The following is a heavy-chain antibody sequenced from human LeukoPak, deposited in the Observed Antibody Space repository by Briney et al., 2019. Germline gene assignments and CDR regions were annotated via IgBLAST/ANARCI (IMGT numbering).Heavy chain of an antibody. Sequence: SVKVSCKASGYTFTSYGISWVRQAPGQGLEWMGWISAYNGNTNYAQKLQGRVTMTTDTSTSTDYTELRSLRSDDTAVYYCARDLLGYCSGGSCCLDYWGQGTLVTVSS. V-gene: IGHV1-18*04. J-gene: IGHJ4*02. CDR1: GYTFTSYG. CDR3: ARDLLGYCSGGSCCLDY. CDR2: ISAYNGNT. D-gene: IGHD2-15*01.